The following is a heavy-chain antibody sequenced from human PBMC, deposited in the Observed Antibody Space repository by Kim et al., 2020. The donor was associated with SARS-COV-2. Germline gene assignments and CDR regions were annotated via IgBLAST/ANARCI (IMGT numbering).Heavy chain of an antibody. CDR3: SRGLPGY. V-gene: IGHV4-34*01. Sequence: SETLSLTCAVYGGSFSGYSWNWIRQSPGKGLEWIGQINDRGNTKYNPSLESRVTISIDTSKNQFSLKLRSVTAADTAVYFCSRGLPGYWGQGTLVTVSS. CDR1: GGSFSGYS. CDR2: INDRGNT. D-gene: IGHD2-21*01. J-gene: IGHJ4*02.